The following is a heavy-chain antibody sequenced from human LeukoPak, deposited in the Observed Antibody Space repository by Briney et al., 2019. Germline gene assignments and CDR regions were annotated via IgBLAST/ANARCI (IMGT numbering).Heavy chain of an antibody. D-gene: IGHD3-3*01. CDR1: GYSFTSYW. CDR3: ARLSADDYDFWSGYLNAFDI. CDR2: IYPGDSDT. J-gene: IGHJ3*02. V-gene: IGHV5-51*01. Sequence: ESLKISCKGSGYSFTSYWIGWVRQMPGKGLEWMGIIYPGDSDTRYSPSFQGQVTISADKSISTAYLQWSSLKASDTAMYYCARLSADDYDFWSGYLNAFDIWGQGTMVTVSS.